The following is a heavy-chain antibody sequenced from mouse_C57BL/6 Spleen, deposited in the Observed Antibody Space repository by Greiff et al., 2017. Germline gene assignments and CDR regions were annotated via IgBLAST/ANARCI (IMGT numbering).Heavy chain of an antibody. CDR3: AIRGTTVVARDFDY. J-gene: IGHJ2*01. D-gene: IGHD1-1*01. CDR2: IDPSDSYT. CDR1: GYTFTSYW. Sequence: QVQLQQPGAELVKPGASVKLSCKASGYTFTSYWMQWVKQRPGQGLEWSGEIDPSDSYTNYNQKFKGKATLTVDTSSSTAYMQLSSLTSEDSAVYYCAIRGTTVVARDFDYWGQGTTLTVSS. V-gene: IGHV1-50*01.